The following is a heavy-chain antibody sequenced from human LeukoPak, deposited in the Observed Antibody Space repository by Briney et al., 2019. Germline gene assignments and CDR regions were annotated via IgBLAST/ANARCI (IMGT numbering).Heavy chain of an antibody. V-gene: IGHV1-69*06. CDR3: ARFRWCTSCFAFDI. CDR2: IIPIFGTA. J-gene: IGHJ3*02. CDR1: GGTFSSYA. D-gene: IGHD2-2*01. Sequence: ASVEVSCKASGGTFSSYAISWVRQAPGQGLEWMGGIIPIFGTANYAQKFQGRVTITADKSTSTAYMELSSLRSEDTAVYYCARFRWCTSCFAFDIWGQGTMVTVSS.